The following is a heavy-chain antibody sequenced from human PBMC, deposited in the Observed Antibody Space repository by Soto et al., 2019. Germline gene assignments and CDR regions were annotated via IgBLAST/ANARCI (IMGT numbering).Heavy chain of an antibody. J-gene: IGHJ6*02. CDR2: IVVGSGNT. CDR1: GFTFTSSA. Sequence: SVKVSCKASGFTFTSSAVQWVRQARGQRLEWIGWIVVGSGNTNYAQKFQERVTITRDMSTSTAYMELSSLRSEDTAVYYCAAEISYDYVWGSYRENYYGMDVWGQGXTVTVYS. D-gene: IGHD3-16*02. CDR3: AAEISYDYVWGSYRENYYGMDV. V-gene: IGHV1-58*01.